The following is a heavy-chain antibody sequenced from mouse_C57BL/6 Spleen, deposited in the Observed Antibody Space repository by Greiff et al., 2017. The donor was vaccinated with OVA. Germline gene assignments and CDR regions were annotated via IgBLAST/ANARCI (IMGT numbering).Heavy chain of an antibody. V-gene: IGHV1-69*01. J-gene: IGHJ2*01. CDR1: GYTFTSYW. Sequence: QVQLQQPGAELVMPGASVKLSCKASGYTFTSYWMHWVKQRPGQGLEWIGEIDPSDSYTNYNQKFKGKSTLTVDKSSSTAYMQLSSLTSEDSAVYYCARGGNYYGSSDYFDYWGQGTTLTVSS. D-gene: IGHD1-1*01. CDR2: IDPSDSYT. CDR3: ARGGNYYGSSDYFDY.